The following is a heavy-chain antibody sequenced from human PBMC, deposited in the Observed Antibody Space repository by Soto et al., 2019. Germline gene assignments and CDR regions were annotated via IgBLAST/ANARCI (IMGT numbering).Heavy chain of an antibody. D-gene: IGHD3-22*01. J-gene: IGHJ4*02. CDR3: AKDYDTSSHFSLLDF. V-gene: IGHV3-33*06. Sequence: QVQLVESGGGVVQPGTSLRLSCAASGFTFSHYGIHWVRQAPGKGLEWVALTWSGGRGENYADSVRGRFTVSRDNSKTTVYLQMNSLRVEDTAVYYCAKDYDTSSHFSLLDFRGQGTLVTVSS. CDR2: TWSGGRGE. CDR1: GFTFSHYG.